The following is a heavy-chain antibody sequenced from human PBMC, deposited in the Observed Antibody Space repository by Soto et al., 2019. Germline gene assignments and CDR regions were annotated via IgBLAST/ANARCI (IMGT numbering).Heavy chain of an antibody. CDR3: ARSGDVAVGWFDP. CDR1: GFNFSAYG. CDR2: ITFSSLYI. J-gene: IGHJ5*02. V-gene: IGHV3-21*02. Sequence: EVQLVESGGGLVKPGQSLRLSCTASGFNFSAYGMSWVRQAPGKGLELVSSITFSSLYIYYAESVRGRFVISRDDSKNSLFLQMDSLKTEDTAFYYCARSGDVAVGWFDPWGQGTQVTVSS. D-gene: IGHD2-21*01.